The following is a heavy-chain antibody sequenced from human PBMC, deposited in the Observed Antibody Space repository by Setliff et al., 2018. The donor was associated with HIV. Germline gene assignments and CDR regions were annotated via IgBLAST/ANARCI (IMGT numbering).Heavy chain of an antibody. CDR2: IYNSGST. D-gene: IGHD3-22*01. V-gene: IGHV4-59*08. CDR3: ARALDYDIYYMDV. J-gene: IGHJ6*03. CDR1: GSSISSFY. Sequence: ETLSLTCTVSGSSISSFYWSWIRQPPGKGLEWIGYIYNSGSTTYNPSLKSRVTISVDTSKNQFTLRLSSVTAADTAVYYCARALDYDIYYMDVWGKGTTVTVSS.